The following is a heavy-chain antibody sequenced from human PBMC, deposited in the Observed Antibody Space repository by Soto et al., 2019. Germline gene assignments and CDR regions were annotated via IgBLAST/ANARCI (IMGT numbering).Heavy chain of an antibody. Sequence: GGSLRLSCASSCFPFIGSAMHWVRQASGKGLEWVGRIRSKANSYATAYAASVKGRFTISRDDSKNTAYLQMNSLKTEDTAVYYCTRPNRELGRPYYYYGTDVWGQGTTVTVSS. D-gene: IGHD1-26*01. V-gene: IGHV3-73*01. CDR2: IRSKANSYAT. J-gene: IGHJ6*02. CDR1: CFPFIGSA. CDR3: TRPNRELGRPYYYYGTDV.